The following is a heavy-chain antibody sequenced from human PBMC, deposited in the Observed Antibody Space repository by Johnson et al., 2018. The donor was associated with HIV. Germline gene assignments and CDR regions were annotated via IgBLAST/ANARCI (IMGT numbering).Heavy chain of an antibody. Sequence: VQLVESGGGLVKPGGSLRLSCAASGFTFSSYAMSWVRQAPGKGLEWVSAISGSGGSTYYAYSVKGRFTISRDNSKNTLYLQMSSLRVEDTAMYYCARAAAARSTGHDAFDIWGQGTMVTVSS. CDR3: ARAAAARSTGHDAFDI. V-gene: IGHV3-23*04. D-gene: IGHD6-6*01. CDR2: ISGSGGST. CDR1: GFTFSSYA. J-gene: IGHJ3*02.